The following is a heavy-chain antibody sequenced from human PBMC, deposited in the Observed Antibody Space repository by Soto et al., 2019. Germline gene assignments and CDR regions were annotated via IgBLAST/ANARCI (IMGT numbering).Heavy chain of an antibody. V-gene: IGHV1-3*01. Sequence: QVQLVQSGAEVKKPGASVKVSCKASGYTFTSYAMHWVRQAPGQRLEWMGWINAGNGNTKYSQKFQGRVTITRDTSPSPAYMELVSLRSDDTAVYYCERFGELFVDWGQGTLVTVSS. CDR1: GYTFTSYA. J-gene: IGHJ4*02. D-gene: IGHD3-10*01. CDR3: ERFGELFVD. CDR2: INAGNGNT.